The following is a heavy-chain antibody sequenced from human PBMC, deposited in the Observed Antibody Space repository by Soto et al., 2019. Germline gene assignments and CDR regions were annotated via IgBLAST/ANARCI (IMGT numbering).Heavy chain of an antibody. CDR1: GFTFSSYS. J-gene: IGHJ4*02. CDR2: ISSSSSSI. D-gene: IGHD2-15*01. Sequence: EVQVVESGGGLVQPGGSLRLSCAASGFTFSSYSMNWVRQAPGKGLEWVSYISSSSSSIFYADSVKGRFTISRDNAKNSLYLQMNSLRADDTAVYYCARNLFSGGSCYEDYWGQGTLVTVSS. CDR3: ARNLFSGGSCYEDY. V-gene: IGHV3-48*01.